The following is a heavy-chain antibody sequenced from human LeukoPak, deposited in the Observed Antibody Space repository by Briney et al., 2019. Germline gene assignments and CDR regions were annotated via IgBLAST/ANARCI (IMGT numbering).Heavy chain of an antibody. CDR1: GGTFSSYA. CDR2: IIPIFGTA. Sequence: SVKVSCKASGGTFSSYAISWVRQAPGQGLEWMGRIIPIFGTANYAQKFQGRVTITTDESTSTAYMELSSLRSEDTAVYYCARDAMVRGVRLSFDPWGQGTLVTVSS. CDR3: ARDAMVRGVRLSFDP. D-gene: IGHD3-10*01. J-gene: IGHJ5*02. V-gene: IGHV1-69*05.